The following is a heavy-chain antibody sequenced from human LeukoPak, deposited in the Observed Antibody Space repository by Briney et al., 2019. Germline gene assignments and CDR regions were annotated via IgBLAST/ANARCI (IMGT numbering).Heavy chain of an antibody. Sequence: SETLSLTCTVSGGSISSYYWSWIRQPPGKGLEWIGYIYYSGSTNYNPSLKSRVTISVDTSKNQFSLKLSSVTAADTAVYYCARVLPGDFNWFDPWGQGTLVTVSS. CDR2: IYYSGST. D-gene: IGHD1-14*01. CDR3: ARVLPGDFNWFDP. V-gene: IGHV4-59*01. CDR1: GGSISSYY. J-gene: IGHJ5*02.